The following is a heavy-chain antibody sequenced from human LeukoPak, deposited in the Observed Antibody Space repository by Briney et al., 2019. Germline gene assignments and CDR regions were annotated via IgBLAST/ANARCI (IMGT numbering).Heavy chain of an antibody. V-gene: IGHV3-23*01. CDR1: GFTFSSYA. CDR3: AKDAYYYDSSGSTY. J-gene: IGHJ4*02. D-gene: IGHD3-22*01. CDR2: ISGSGGST. Sequence: GGSLRLSCAASGFTFSSYAMSWVRQAPGKGLEWVTAISGSGGSTYYADSVKGRFTISRDNSKNTLYLQMNSLRAEDTAVYYCAKDAYYYDSSGSTYWGQGTLVTVSS.